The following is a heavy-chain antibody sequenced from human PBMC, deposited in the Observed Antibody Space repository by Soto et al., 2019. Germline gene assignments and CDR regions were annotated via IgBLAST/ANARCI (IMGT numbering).Heavy chain of an antibody. CDR1: GDSISSYY. V-gene: IGHV4-59*01. CDR3: ARAYYDSSGYYYPDAFDI. Sequence: SETLSLTCXVXGDSISSYYWSWIRQPPGKGLEWIGYIYYSGSTNYNPSLKSRVTISVDTSKNQFSLKLSSVTAADTAVYYCARAYYDSSGYYYPDAFDIWGQGTMVTVSS. J-gene: IGHJ3*02. CDR2: IYYSGST. D-gene: IGHD3-22*01.